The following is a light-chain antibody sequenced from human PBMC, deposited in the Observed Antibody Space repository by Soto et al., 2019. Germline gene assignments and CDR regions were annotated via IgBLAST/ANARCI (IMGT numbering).Light chain of an antibody. CDR2: STT. CDR1: TGQVTSDYY. Sequence: QAVVTQAPSLTVSPGGKVTLTCASSTGQVTSDYYPNWFQQKPGQAPRALIYSTTKKHSRTPARFSGSLLGGKAALTLSGVQPEDEADYYCLLYNGAAVVFGGGTKLTVL. CDR3: LLYNGAAVV. V-gene: IGLV7-43*01. J-gene: IGLJ2*01.